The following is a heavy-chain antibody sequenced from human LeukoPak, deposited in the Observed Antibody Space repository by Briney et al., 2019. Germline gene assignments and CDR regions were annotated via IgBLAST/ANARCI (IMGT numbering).Heavy chain of an antibody. CDR3: VRPDIVTVPLGC. Sequence: GGSLRLSCATSGFTFSSYWMHWVRQAPGKGLVWVSRINTDGSITDYADSVKGRFTISRDNAKNTLYLQVNSLRAEDTAIYYCVRPDIVTVPLGCWGQGTLVTVSS. J-gene: IGHJ4*02. CDR2: INTDGSIT. CDR1: GFTFSSYW. D-gene: IGHD2-2*01. V-gene: IGHV3-74*01.